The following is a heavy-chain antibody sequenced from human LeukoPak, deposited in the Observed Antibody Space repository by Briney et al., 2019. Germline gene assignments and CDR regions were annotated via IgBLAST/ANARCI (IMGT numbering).Heavy chain of an antibody. V-gene: IGHV3-7*01. CDR3: ARVRDGYKPPKLSSYYYMDV. D-gene: IGHD5-24*01. CDR2: IKQDGSEK. Sequence: GGSLRLSCAASGIIMTKYWMTWVRQVPGKGLEWVATIKQDGSEKYYVDSVKGRFTISRDNAKNSLYLQMSSLRAEDTAVYYCARVRDGYKPPKLSSYYYMDVWGKGTTVTISS. J-gene: IGHJ6*03. CDR1: GIIMTKYW.